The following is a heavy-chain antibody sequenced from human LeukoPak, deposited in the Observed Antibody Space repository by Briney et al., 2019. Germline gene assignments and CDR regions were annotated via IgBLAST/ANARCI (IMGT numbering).Heavy chain of an antibody. V-gene: IGHV3-30-3*01. Sequence: PGGSLRLSCAASGVTFNSYAMHWVRQAPGKGLEGGAVISSDGSNNYYAHSVKGRFTISRDNSKNKLYLQVNSLRAEDTAVYYCARAPHYYDSSGYYPPNSDYWGQGTLVTVSS. CDR3: ARAPHYYDSSGYYPPNSDY. CDR1: GVTFNSYA. D-gene: IGHD3-22*01. J-gene: IGHJ4*02. CDR2: ISSDGSNN.